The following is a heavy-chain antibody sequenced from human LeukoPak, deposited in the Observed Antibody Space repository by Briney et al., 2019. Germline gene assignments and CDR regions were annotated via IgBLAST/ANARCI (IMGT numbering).Heavy chain of an antibody. Sequence: ASVKVSCKASGYTFTSYDINWVRQATGQGLEWMGWMNPHSGNTGYAQNFQGRVTMTRNTSIRTAYMELSSLRSEDTAVYYCARDRPGRYCSNTSCYTASPFDPWGQGTLVIVSS. J-gene: IGHJ5*02. CDR2: MNPHSGNT. CDR1: GYTFTSYD. CDR3: ARDRPGRYCSNTSCYTASPFDP. D-gene: IGHD2-2*02. V-gene: IGHV1-8*01.